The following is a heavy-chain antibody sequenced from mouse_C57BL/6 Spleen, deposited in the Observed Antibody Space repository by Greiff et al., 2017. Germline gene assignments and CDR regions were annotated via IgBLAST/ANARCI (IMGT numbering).Heavy chain of an antibody. CDR2: IYPRDGST. Sequence: VKLVESGPELVKPGASVKLSCKASGYTFTSYDINWVKQRPGQGLEWIGWIYPRDGSTKYNEKFKGKATLTVDTSSSTAYMELHSLTSEDSAVYFCARGTVASYWYFDVWGTGTTVTVSS. V-gene: IGHV1-85*01. CDR1: GYTFTSYD. J-gene: IGHJ1*03. D-gene: IGHD1-1*01. CDR3: ARGTVASYWYFDV.